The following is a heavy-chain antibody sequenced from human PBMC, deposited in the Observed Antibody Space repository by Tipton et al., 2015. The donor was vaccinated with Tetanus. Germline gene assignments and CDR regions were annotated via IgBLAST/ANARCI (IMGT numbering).Heavy chain of an antibody. CDR1: GGSIRSSNW. V-gene: IGHV4-4*02. CDR2: IYHSGTT. D-gene: IGHD3-3*01. J-gene: IGHJ4*02. CDR3: ARESITIFGVVSIDY. Sequence: SLRLSCAVSGGSIRSSNWWSWVRQTPGKGLEWIGEIYHSGTTNYNPSLKSRVTMSVDNSKNQFSLKLNSVTAADTAVYYCARESITIFGVVSIDYWGQGTLVTASS.